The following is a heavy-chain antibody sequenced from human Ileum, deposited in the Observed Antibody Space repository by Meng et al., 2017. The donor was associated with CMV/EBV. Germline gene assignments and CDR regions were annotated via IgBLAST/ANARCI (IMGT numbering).Heavy chain of an antibody. J-gene: IGHJ4*02. D-gene: IGHD4-23*01. Sequence: ASVKVSCKASGYTFTSYGISWVRQAPGQGLEWMGWISAYNGNTNYAQKLQGRVTMTTDTSTSTAYMELRSLKSDDTAVCYYARKNGGNPWDYWGQGTLVTVSS. V-gene: IGHV1-18*01. CDR2: ISAYNGNT. CDR3: ARKNGGNPWDY. CDR1: GYTFTSYG.